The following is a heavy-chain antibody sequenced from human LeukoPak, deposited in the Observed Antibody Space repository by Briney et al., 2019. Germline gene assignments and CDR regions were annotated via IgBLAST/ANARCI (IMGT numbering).Heavy chain of an antibody. J-gene: IGHJ4*02. D-gene: IGHD3-10*01. V-gene: IGHV4-61*02. CDR2: IYTSGST. CDR1: GGSISSGSYY. Sequence: SQTLSLTCTVSGGSISSGSYYWSCIRQPAGKGLEWIGRIYTSGSTNYHPSLKRRVTISVDTSKNQFSLKLSSVTAADTAVYYCASAKTGPTMVRGVITTFDYWGQGTLVTVSS. CDR3: ASAKTGPTMVRGVITTFDY.